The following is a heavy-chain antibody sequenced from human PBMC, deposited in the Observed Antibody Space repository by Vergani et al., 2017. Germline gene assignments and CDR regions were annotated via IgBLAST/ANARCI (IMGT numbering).Heavy chain of an antibody. CDR1: GFTFSSYA. CDR2: ISGSGGST. Sequence: VQLVESGGGVVQPGGSLRLSCAASGFTFSSYAMSWVRQAPGKGLEWVSAISGSGGSTYYADSVKGRFTISRDNSKNTLYLQMNSLRAEDTAVYYCARISNPLGAGYYMDVWGKGTTVTVSS. D-gene: IGHD4-11*01. J-gene: IGHJ6*03. CDR3: ARISNPLGAGYYMDV. V-gene: IGHV3-23*04.